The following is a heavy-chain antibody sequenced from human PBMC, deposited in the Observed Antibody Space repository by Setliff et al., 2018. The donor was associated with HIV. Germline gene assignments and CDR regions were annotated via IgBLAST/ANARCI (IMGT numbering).Heavy chain of an antibody. CDR2: ISYSGAT. D-gene: IGHD5-18*01. V-gene: IGHV4-39*01. J-gene: IGHJ5*02. CDR1: GGSIIMNNYY. Sequence: SLTCIVSGGSIIMNNYYWAWIRQVPGRGLEWIGSISYSGATYYNPSLRSRVSISVDTSRNQFSLRLTSVTAADTSVYYCARDSTMIREGTDPWGQGTLVTVSS. CDR3: ARDSTMIREGTDP.